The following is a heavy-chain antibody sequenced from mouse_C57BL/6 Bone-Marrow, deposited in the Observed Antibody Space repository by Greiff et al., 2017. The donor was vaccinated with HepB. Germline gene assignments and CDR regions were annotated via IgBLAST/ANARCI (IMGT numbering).Heavy chain of an antibody. CDR2: ISYDGSN. V-gene: IGHV3-6*01. J-gene: IGHJ3*01. CDR3: ARDGNRWLLRTWFAY. Sequence: EVQVVESGPGLVKPSQSLSLTCSVTGYSITSGYYWNWIRQFPGNKLEWMGYISYDGSNNYNPSLKNRISITRDTSKNQFFLKLNSVTTEDTATYYCARDGNRWLLRTWFAYWGQGTLVTVSA. CDR1: GYSITSGYY. D-gene: IGHD2-3*01.